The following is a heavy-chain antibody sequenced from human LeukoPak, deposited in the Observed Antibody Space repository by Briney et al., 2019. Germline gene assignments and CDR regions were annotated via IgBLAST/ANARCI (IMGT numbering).Heavy chain of an antibody. V-gene: IGHV1-2*02. CDR2: INPNSGGT. CDR3: ARGVWIAGSRFGRQNWFDP. D-gene: IGHD2-21*01. J-gene: IGHJ5*02. Sequence: ASVKVSCKASGYTFTGYYMHWVRQAPGQGLEWMGWINPNSGGTNYAQKFQGRVTMTRDTSISTAYMELSRLRSDETAVYYCARGVWIAGSRFGRQNWFDPWGQGTLVTVSS. CDR1: GYTFTGYY.